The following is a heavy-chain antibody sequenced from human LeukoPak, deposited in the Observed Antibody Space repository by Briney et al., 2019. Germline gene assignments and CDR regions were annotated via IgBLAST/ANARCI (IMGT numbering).Heavy chain of an antibody. J-gene: IGHJ4*02. CDR2: ISSSGSYI. CDR3: ARVRWGGLYYFDY. CDR1: RFTFSSYS. D-gene: IGHD3-16*01. V-gene: IGHV3-21*01. Sequence: GGSLRLSCAASRFTFSSYSMNWVRQAPGKGLEWVSSISSSGSYIYYADSVKGRFTISRDNAKNTLYLQMNSLGAEDTAVYYCARVRWGGLYYFDYWGQGTLVTVSS.